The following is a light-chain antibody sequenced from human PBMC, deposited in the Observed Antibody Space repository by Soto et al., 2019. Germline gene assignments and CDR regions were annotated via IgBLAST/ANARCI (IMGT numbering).Light chain of an antibody. CDR1: SSDVGGYDC. CDR3: SSYAGSNAVV. V-gene: IGLV2-8*01. Sequence: QSALTQPPSASGSPGQSVIISCTGTSSDVGGYDCVSWYQQHPGKAPKLMIYEVTKRPSGVPDRFSGSKSGNTASLTVSGLQADDEADYYCSSYAGSNAVVFGGGTQLTVL. J-gene: IGLJ2*01. CDR2: EVT.